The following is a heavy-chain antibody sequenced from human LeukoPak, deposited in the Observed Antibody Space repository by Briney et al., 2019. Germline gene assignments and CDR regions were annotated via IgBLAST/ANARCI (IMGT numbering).Heavy chain of an antibody. D-gene: IGHD3-22*01. V-gene: IGHV3-21*01. Sequence: GGSLRLSCAASGFTLSGYAMNWVRQAPGKGLEWVSSISTGGTYIYYAESVKGRSTISRDDAKNSLYLQMNGLRAEDTAVYYCARGVKYDNSGFYYLDYWGQGTLVTASS. J-gene: IGHJ4*02. CDR3: ARGVKYDNSGFYYLDY. CDR2: ISTGGTYI. CDR1: GFTLSGYA.